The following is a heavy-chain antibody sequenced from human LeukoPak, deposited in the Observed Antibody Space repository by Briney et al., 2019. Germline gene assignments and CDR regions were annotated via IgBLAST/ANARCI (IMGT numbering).Heavy chain of an antibody. CDR1: GFTFDDYA. D-gene: IGHD6-13*01. CDR3: AKDFSPAAGTDYFDY. CDR2: ISGDGGST. Sequence: PGGSLRLSCAASGFTFDDYAMHWVRQAPGKGLEWVSLISGDGGSTYYADSVKGRFTISRDNSKNSLYLQMNSLRTEDTALYYCAKDFSPAAGTDYFDYWGQGTLVTVSS. V-gene: IGHV3-43*02. J-gene: IGHJ4*02.